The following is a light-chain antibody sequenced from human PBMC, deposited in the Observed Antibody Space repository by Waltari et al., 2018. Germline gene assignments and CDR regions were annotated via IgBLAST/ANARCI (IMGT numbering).Light chain of an antibody. J-gene: IGLJ3*02. CDR3: NSYTSSSTWV. V-gene: IGLV2-14*03. Sequence: QSALPQPASVPGSPGQPITISCTGTSSDLGGLNYFPWYQQHPGKAPKLMIYDFSNRPSGVSDRFSGSKSGDTASLTISGLQAEDEADYYCNSYTSSSTWVFGGGTKLTVL. CDR2: DFS. CDR1: SSDLGGLNY.